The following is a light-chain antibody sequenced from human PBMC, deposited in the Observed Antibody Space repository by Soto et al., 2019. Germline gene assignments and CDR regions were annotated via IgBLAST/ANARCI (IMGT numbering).Light chain of an antibody. CDR2: NAS. Sequence: DIQMTQSPSTLSASVGDRVTITCRASRNIERWLAWYQQKPGKPPKLLILNASTLGSGVPSRFSDSGSGTEFTLTISGLQPYDFATYYCQHCDTSWPFGQGTKVELK. V-gene: IGKV1-5*01. CDR3: QHCDTSWP. J-gene: IGKJ1*01. CDR1: RNIERW.